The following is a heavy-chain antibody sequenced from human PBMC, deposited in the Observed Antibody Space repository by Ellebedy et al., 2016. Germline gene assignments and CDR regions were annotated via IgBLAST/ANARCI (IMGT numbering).Heavy chain of an antibody. D-gene: IGHD3-22*01. Sequence: ASVKVSXXASGYTFTSYGISWVRQAPGQGLEWMGWISAYNGNTNYAQKLQGRVTMTTDTSTSTAYMELRSLRSDDTAVYYCARKAGYSSGYYEDDYYYMDVWGKGTTVTVSS. J-gene: IGHJ6*03. CDR2: ISAYNGNT. CDR3: ARKAGYSSGYYEDDYYYMDV. CDR1: GYTFTSYG. V-gene: IGHV1-18*01.